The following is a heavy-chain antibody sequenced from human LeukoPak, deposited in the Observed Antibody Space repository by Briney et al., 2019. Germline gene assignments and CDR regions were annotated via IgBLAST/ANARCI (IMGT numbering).Heavy chain of an antibody. V-gene: IGHV3-66*02. J-gene: IGHJ6*03. Sequence: PGGSQRLSCAASGFTVSSNYMSWVRQAPGKGLEWVSVIYSGGSTYYADSVKGRFTISRDNSKNTLYLQMNSLRAEDTAVYYCARYCRVGAPDRYYYYYYMDVWGKGTTVTVSS. CDR1: GFTVSSNY. CDR3: ARYCRVGAPDRYYYYYYMDV. CDR2: IYSGGST. D-gene: IGHD1-26*01.